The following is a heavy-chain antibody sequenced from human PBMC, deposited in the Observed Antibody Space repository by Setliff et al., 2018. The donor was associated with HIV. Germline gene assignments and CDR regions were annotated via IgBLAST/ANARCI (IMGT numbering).Heavy chain of an antibody. J-gene: IGHJ3*02. CDR2: ITQNAFRT. CDR1: GFNFDSDI. D-gene: IGHD2-15*01. Sequence: GGSLRLSCVGSGFNFDSDIMMWVRQAPGKGPEWVSAITQNAFRTSYADSVRGRFTISRDNSKNILYLQMTSLRVEDTAMYFCARGKSCSGGSCYIVGACDIWGQGTMVTVS. V-gene: IGHV3-20*04. CDR3: ARGKSCSGGSCYIVGACDI.